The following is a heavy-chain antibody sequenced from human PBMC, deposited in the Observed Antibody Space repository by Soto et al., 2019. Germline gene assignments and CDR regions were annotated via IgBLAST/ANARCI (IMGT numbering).Heavy chain of an antibody. J-gene: IGHJ4*02. CDR1: CDSISSPTW. CDR2: VYHSGST. D-gene: IGHD4-17*01. CDR3: ATRAPIDGDPY. V-gene: IGHV4-4*02. Sequence: QVQLQESGPGLVKPSETLSLTCDVSCDSISSPTWWTWVRQPPGKGLEWIGEVYHSGSTNYNSSLKSRVTISVDKSKNQFSLRLTSVTAADTAVYYCATRAPIDGDPYWGQGTLVTVSS.